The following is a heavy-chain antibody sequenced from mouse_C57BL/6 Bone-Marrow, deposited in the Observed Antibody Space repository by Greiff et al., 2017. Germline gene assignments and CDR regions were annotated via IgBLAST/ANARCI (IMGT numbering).Heavy chain of an antibody. CDR1: GYTFTSYW. Sequence: VQLVESGAELVKPGASVKLSCKASGYTFTSYWMQWVKQRPGQGLEWIGEIDPSDSYTNYNQKFKGKATLTVDTSSSTAYMQLSSLTSEDSAVYYCARGGYYFDYWGQGTTLTVSS. CDR2: IDPSDSYT. V-gene: IGHV1-50*01. CDR3: ARGGYYFDY. J-gene: IGHJ2*01.